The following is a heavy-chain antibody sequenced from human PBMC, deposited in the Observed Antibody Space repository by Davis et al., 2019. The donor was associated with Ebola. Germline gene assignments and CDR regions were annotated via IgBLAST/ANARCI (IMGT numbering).Heavy chain of an antibody. D-gene: IGHD1-26*01. CDR3: ARGRKVGATKGYYYYYYMDV. V-gene: IGHV4-59*12. CDR1: GGSISSYY. J-gene: IGHJ6*03. CDR2: IYYSGST. Sequence: PSETLSLTCTVSGGSISSYYWSWIRQPPGKGLEWIGYIYYSGSTKYNPSLKSRVTISVDTSKNQFSLKLSSVTAADTAVYYCARGRKVGATKGYYYYYYMDVWGKGTTVTVSS.